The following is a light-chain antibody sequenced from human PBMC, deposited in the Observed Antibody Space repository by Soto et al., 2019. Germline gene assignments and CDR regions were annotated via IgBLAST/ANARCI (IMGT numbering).Light chain of an antibody. J-gene: IGLJ1*01. CDR2: DVT. CDR1: SSDVGDYNY. CDR3: CSYAGSFTYV. V-gene: IGLV2-11*01. Sequence: QSALTQPRSVSGSPGQSVTISCTGNSSDVGDYNYVSWYQQHPGKVPKVLIYDVTKRPSGVPDRFSGSKSGNTASLTISGLQAEDEADYYCCSYAGSFTYVFGTGTKPTVL.